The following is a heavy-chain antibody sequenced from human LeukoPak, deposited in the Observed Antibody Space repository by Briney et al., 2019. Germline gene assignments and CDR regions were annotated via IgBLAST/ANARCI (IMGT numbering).Heavy chain of an antibody. V-gene: IGHV4-59*01. Sequence: SETLSLTCTVSGGSIISYYWSWIRQPPGKGLEWIGYIYYSGSTNYNPSLKSRVTISVDTSKNQFSLKLSSVTATDTAVYYCARGTYYYDSSGYSYFDDWGQGTLVTVSS. CDR2: IYYSGST. CDR1: GGSIISYY. J-gene: IGHJ4*02. D-gene: IGHD3-22*01. CDR3: ARGTYYYDSSGYSYFDD.